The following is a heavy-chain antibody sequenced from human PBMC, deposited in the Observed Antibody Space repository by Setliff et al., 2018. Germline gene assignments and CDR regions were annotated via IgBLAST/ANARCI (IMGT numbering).Heavy chain of an antibody. V-gene: IGHV4-39*07. CDR1: GGSISSSSYY. D-gene: IGHD2-15*01. CDR2: IYYSGST. J-gene: IGHJ4*02. CDR3: ARILGYCSGGSCYVPY. Sequence: ASETLSLTCTASGGSISSSSYYWGWIRQPPGKGLEWIGSIYYSGSTYYNPSLKSRVTISVDTSKNQFSLKLSSVTAADTAMYYCARILGYCSGGSCYVPYWGQGTLVTSPQ.